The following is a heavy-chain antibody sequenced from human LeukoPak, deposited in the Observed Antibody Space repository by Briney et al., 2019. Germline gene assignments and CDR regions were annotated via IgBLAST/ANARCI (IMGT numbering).Heavy chain of an antibody. V-gene: IGHV4-34*01. CDR1: GGSFSGYY. Sequence: PSETLSLTCAVYGGSFSGYYWSWIRQPPGKGLEWIGEINHVGSSNYNPSLNSRVTISVDTSKNQFSLKLTSVTAADTAVYYCARGGSAPRFDPWGQGTLVTVSS. J-gene: IGHJ5*02. CDR3: ARGGSAPRFDP. CDR2: INHVGSS. D-gene: IGHD6-25*01.